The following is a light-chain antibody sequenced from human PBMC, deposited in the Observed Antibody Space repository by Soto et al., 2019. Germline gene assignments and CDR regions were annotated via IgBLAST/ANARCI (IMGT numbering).Light chain of an antibody. J-gene: IGKJ1*01. Sequence: DIQMTQSPLALGECVGHRGNSSFLASQSISRYLNWYQQTPGRAPKLLIYAASSLHSGVPSRFSGTGSGTDFTLTISSLQPEDFATYYCQQTSQTPKTFGQGTKVDI. CDR3: QQTSQTPKT. V-gene: IGKV1-39*01. CDR1: QSISRY. CDR2: AAS.